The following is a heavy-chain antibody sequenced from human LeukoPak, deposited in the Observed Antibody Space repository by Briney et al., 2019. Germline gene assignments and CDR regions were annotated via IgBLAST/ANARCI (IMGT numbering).Heavy chain of an antibody. Sequence: GGSLRLSCAASGFMFNIHVTSWVRQAPGKGLEWVSGIIGSGGSTYYADSVKGRFTISRDNSKNTLSLQMNSLRAEDTAIYYCAKASRGFAYRLDFWGQGTLVTVSS. J-gene: IGHJ4*02. D-gene: IGHD3-16*02. CDR2: IIGSGGST. CDR1: GFMFNIHV. CDR3: AKASRGFAYRLDF. V-gene: IGHV3-23*01.